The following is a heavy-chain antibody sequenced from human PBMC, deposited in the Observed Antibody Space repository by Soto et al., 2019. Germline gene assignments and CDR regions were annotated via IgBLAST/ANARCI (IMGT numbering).Heavy chain of an antibody. J-gene: IGHJ4*02. Sequence: SLRLSCAASGFTFSSYAMHWVRQAPSKGLEWVAVISYDGSNKYYADSVKGRFTISRDNSKNTLYLQMNSLRAEDTAVYNCARGGYSGPISDRGSFDYWGQGTLVTV. V-gene: IGHV3-30-3*01. CDR3: ARGGYSGPISDRGSFDY. D-gene: IGHD2-15*01. CDR1: GFTFSSYA. CDR2: ISYDGSNK.